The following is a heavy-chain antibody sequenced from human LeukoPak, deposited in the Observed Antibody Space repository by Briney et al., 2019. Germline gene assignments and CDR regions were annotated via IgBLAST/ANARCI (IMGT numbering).Heavy chain of an antibody. CDR3: AIKDHYCSSTSCYDD. CDR2: IYYTGRT. Sequence: SETLSLTCTVFGGAVTSDYWSWIRQPPGKGLEWIGYIYYTGRTSYNPSLESRVSISVDMSKNQFSLKLSSVTAADTAVYYCAIKDHYCSSTSCYDDWGQGTLVTVSS. CDR1: GGAVTSDY. D-gene: IGHD2-2*01. J-gene: IGHJ4*02. V-gene: IGHV4-59*02.